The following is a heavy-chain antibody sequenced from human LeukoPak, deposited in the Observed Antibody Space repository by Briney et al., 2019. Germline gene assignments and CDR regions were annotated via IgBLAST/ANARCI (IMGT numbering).Heavy chain of an antibody. D-gene: IGHD3-10*01. CDR1: GFAFDIYA. V-gene: IGHV3-23*01. J-gene: IGHJ4*02. Sequence: GGSLRLSCAASGFAFDIYAMTWVRQAPGKGLEWVSGISASGGSTYYADSVKGRFTISRDNAKNSLYLQMNSLRAEDTAVYYCASSLTYYYGSGSYSDYWGQGTLVTVSS. CDR3: ASSLTYYYGSGSYSDY. CDR2: ISASGGST.